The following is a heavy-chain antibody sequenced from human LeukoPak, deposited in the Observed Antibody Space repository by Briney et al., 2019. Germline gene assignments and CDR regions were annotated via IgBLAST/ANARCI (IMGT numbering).Heavy chain of an antibody. J-gene: IGHJ4*02. D-gene: IGHD3-10*01. CDR3: ARDAISRGIIDY. CDR1: GYRFTGYY. Sequence: GASVKVSCKASGYRFTGYYVHWVRQAPGQGLEWMGWINPDSGGTNFAQRFQGRATLTRDTSISTAYMELSRLTSDDKAVYYCARDAISRGIIDYWGQGTLVTVSS. V-gene: IGHV1-2*02. CDR2: INPDSGGT.